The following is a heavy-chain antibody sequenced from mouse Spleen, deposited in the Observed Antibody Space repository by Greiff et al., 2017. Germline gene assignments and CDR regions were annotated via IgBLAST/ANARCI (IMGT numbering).Heavy chain of an antibody. V-gene: IGHV5-17*02. J-gene: IGHJ3*01. CDR2: ISSGSSTI. CDR1: GFTFSSFG. Sequence: DVLLVESGGGLVQPGGSRKLSCAASGFTFSSFGMHWVRQAPEKGLEWVAYISSGSSTIYYADTVKGRFTISRDNPKNTLFLQMTSLRSEDTAMYYCARSGYGNGFAYWGQGTLVTVSA. CDR3: ARSGYGNGFAY. D-gene: IGHD2-10*02.